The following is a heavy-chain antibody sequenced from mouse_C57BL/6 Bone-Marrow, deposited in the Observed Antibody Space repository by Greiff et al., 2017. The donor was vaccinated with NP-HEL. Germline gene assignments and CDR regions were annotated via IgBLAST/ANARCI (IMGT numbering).Heavy chain of an antibody. J-gene: IGHJ1*03. V-gene: IGHV1-18*01. D-gene: IGHD1-1*01. CDR3: AREDLIYYGSYWYFDV. CDR2: INPNNGGT. CDR1: GYTFTDYN. Sequence: VQLKQSGPELVKPGASVKIPCKASGYTFTDYNMDWVKQSHGKSLEWIGDINPNNGGTIYNQKFKGKATLTVDKCSSTAYMELRSLTSEDTAVYYCAREDLIYYGSYWYFDVWGTGTTVTVSS.